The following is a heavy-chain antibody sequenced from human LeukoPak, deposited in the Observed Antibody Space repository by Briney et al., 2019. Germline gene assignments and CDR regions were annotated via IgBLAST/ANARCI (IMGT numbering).Heavy chain of an antibody. CDR2: SSSSGSTI. D-gene: IGHD3-22*01. Sequence: PGGSLRLSCAASGFTFGDYYMSWIRQAPGKGLEWVSYSSSSGSTIYYADSVKGRFTISRDNAKSSLYLQMNSLRAEDTAVYYCARVGGGAYDSSGYYYVFFDYWGQGTLVTVSS. V-gene: IGHV3-11*01. J-gene: IGHJ4*02. CDR1: GFTFGDYY. CDR3: ARVGGGAYDSSGYYYVFFDY.